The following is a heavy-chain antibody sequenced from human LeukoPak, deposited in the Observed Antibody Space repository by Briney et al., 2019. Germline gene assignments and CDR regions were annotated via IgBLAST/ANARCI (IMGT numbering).Heavy chain of an antibody. D-gene: IGHD3-22*01. J-gene: IGHJ4*02. Sequence: PSETLSLTCTVSGGSLSSFYWSWIRQPPGKGLEWIGYIYYSGSTNYNSSLESRVTISVDTSKNQFSLKLSSVTAADTAVYYCARTILEYYYDSNGRYYFDYWGQGTLVTVSS. CDR1: GGSLSSFY. CDR3: ARTILEYYYDSNGRYYFDY. V-gene: IGHV4-59*01. CDR2: IYYSGST.